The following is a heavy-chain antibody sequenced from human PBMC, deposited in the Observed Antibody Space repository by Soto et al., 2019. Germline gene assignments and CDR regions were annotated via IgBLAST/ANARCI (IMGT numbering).Heavy chain of an antibody. CDR3: ARHLYSSSSDNYYYGMDV. CDR2: IYPGDSDT. V-gene: IGHV5-51*01. J-gene: IGHJ6*02. CDR1: GYSFTSYW. D-gene: IGHD6-6*01. Sequence: GESLKISCKGSGYSFTSYWIGWVRQMPGKGLEWMGIIYPGDSDTRYSPSFQGRVTISADKSISTAYLQWSSLKASDTAMYYCARHLYSSSSDNYYYGMDVWGQGTTVTVSS.